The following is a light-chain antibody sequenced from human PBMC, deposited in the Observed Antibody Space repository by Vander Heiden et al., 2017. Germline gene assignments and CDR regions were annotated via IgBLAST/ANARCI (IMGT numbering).Light chain of an antibody. Sequence: SSVLTQPPSVSLAPGQTGRITCGGNNIGSKRVHWYQQKQGQAPVRGGEEDSDRPSGIPERFAGFNSGNRGQLTIRSVDGGDEVYYYGQVWGRRSDQGVFGGGTKLTVL. V-gene: IGLV3-21*02. CDR3: QVWGRRSDQGV. CDR2: EDS. CDR1: NIGSKR. J-gene: IGLJ3*02.